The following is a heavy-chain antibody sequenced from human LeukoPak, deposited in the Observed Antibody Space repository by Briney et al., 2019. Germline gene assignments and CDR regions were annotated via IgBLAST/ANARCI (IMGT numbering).Heavy chain of an antibody. Sequence: SETLSLTCTVSGGSISSYYWSWIRQPPGKGLEWIGSIYHSGSTYYNPSLKSRVTISVDTSKNQFSLKLSSVTAADTAVYYCARYAFSIFGVVIIEDYYYYYMDVWGKGTTVTVSS. CDR3: ARYAFSIFGVVIIEDYYYYYMDV. D-gene: IGHD3-3*01. V-gene: IGHV4-59*08. J-gene: IGHJ6*03. CDR1: GGSISSYY. CDR2: IYHSGST.